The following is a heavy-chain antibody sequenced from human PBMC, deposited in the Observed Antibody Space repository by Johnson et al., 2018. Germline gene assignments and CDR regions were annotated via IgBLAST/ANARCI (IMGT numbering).Heavy chain of an antibody. Sequence: EVQLVESGGGLVQPGGSLRLSCAASGFTFSTYDMHWVRQSTGKGLEWVSAITTGGDTYYPGSVKGRFTISRENAKSSLYLQMNSLGGGDTAIYYCARGPRIYTIRGLKLGADAFDMWGQGTMVIVSS. CDR3: ARGPRIYTIRGLKLGADAFDM. D-gene: IGHD3-3*01. CDR1: GFTFSTYD. J-gene: IGHJ3*02. V-gene: IGHV3-13*01. CDR2: ITTGGDT.